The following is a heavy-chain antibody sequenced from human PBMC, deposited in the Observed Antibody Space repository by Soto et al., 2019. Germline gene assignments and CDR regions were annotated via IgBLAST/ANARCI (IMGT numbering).Heavy chain of an antibody. CDR2: IGSSGGTI. V-gene: IGHV3-11*01. Sequence: QVQLVESGGGLVKPGGSLRLSCAASGFTFSDYYMSWIRQPPGKGLEWVSDIGSSGGTIYYAASVKGRFTISRDNAKKSLYLQMNSLRAEDTAVYYCARTSYGDYAYYWGQGTLVTVSS. CDR1: GFTFSDYY. J-gene: IGHJ4*02. CDR3: ARTSYGDYAYY. D-gene: IGHD4-17*01.